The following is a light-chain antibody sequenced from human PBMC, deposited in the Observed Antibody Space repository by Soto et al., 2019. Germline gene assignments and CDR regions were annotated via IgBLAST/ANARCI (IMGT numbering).Light chain of an antibody. CDR2: SAS. CDR3: QQLNSYPPYT. J-gene: IGKJ2*01. CDR1: QGVSNY. V-gene: IGKV1-9*01. Sequence: DIQLTQSPSFLSASVGDRVTITCRASQGVSNYLAWYQQKPGKAPKLLIYSASTLQSGVPSRFSGSGSGTDFTLTNGSLQPEDFATYYCQQLNSYPPYTFGQGTQLEIK.